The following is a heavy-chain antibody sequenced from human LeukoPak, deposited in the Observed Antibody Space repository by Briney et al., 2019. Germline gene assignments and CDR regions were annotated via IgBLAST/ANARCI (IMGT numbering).Heavy chain of an antibody. Sequence: SETLSLTCTVSGGSISSYYWSWIRQPPGKGLEWIGYIYYSGGTNYNPSLKSRVTISVDTSKNQFSLKLSSVTAADTAVYYCARGTGYSSSWFGCWGQGTLVTVSS. CDR2: IYYSGGT. D-gene: IGHD6-13*01. CDR3: ARGTGYSSSWFGC. CDR1: GGSISSYY. V-gene: IGHV4-59*08. J-gene: IGHJ5*01.